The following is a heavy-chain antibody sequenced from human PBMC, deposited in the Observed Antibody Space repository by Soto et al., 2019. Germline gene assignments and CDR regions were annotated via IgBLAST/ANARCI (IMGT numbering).Heavy chain of an antibody. V-gene: IGHV1-18*01. Sequence: QVHVVQSGAEVKKPGASVKVSCKGSGYTFTSYGITWVRQAPGQGLGWMGWISAHNGNTNYAQKFQGRVTVTRDTSTSTAYMELRSLRSDDTAVYYCARGRYGDYWGQGALVTVSS. D-gene: IGHD1-1*01. CDR3: ARGRYGDY. CDR2: ISAHNGNT. CDR1: GYTFTSYG. J-gene: IGHJ4*02.